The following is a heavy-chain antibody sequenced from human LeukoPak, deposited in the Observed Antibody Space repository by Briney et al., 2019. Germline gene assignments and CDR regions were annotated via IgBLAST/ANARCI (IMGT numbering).Heavy chain of an antibody. Sequence: PSETLSLTCAVSGGSISSSNWWSGVRQPPGKGLEWIGEIYHSGSTNYNPSLKSRVTISVDKSKNQFSLKLSSVTAEDTAVYYCARGRGLRYFDWSGFDPWGQGTLVTVSS. J-gene: IGHJ5*02. CDR2: IYHSGST. CDR1: GGSISSSNW. V-gene: IGHV4-4*02. D-gene: IGHD3-9*01. CDR3: ARGRGLRYFDWSGFDP.